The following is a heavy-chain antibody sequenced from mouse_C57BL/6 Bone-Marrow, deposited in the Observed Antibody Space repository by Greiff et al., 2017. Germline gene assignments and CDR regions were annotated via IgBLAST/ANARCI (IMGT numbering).Heavy chain of an antibody. D-gene: IGHD2-3*01. CDR3: ARGSDGGYNWYFDV. CDR2: INPNNGGT. CDR1: GYTFTDYN. J-gene: IGHJ1*03. Sequence: EVQLQQSGPELVKPGASVKIPCKASGYTFTDYNMDWVKQSHGKSLEWIGDINPNNGGTIYNQKFKGKATVTVDKSSSTAYMELRSLTSEDTAVYYGARGSDGGYNWYFDVWGTGTTVTVYS. V-gene: IGHV1-18*01.